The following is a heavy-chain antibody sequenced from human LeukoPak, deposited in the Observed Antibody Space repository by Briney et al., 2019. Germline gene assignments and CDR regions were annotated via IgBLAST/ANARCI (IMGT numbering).Heavy chain of an antibody. CDR1: GFTFSSYA. CDR3: TRRSGDGFLEVVDY. V-gene: IGHV3-23*01. J-gene: IGHJ4*02. CDR2: ISGSGGST. D-gene: IGHD4-17*01. Sequence: GGSLRLSCAASGFTFSSYAMSWVRQAPGKGLEWVSAISGSGGSTYYADSVKGRFTISRDNSKNTLYLQMNSLKTEDTAVYYCTRRSGDGFLEVVDYWGQGTLVTVSS.